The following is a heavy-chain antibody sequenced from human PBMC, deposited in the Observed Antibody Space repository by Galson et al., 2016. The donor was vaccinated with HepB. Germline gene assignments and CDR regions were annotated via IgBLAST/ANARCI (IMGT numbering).Heavy chain of an antibody. J-gene: IGHJ4*02. CDR3: AKGGFGDLFSPDY. CDR1: GFTFSSYG. Sequence: SLRLSCAASGFTFSSYGMHWVRQAPGTGLEWVAVISYDGSNKYYAESVRGRFTISRDNSKNTLYLQMNSLRAEDTAVYYCAKGGFGDLFSPDYWGQGTLVTVSS. CDR2: ISYDGSNK. D-gene: IGHD3-10*01. V-gene: IGHV3-30*18.